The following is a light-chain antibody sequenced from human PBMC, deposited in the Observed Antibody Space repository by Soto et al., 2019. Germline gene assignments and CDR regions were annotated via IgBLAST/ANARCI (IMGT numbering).Light chain of an antibody. V-gene: IGLV1-47*01. J-gene: IGLJ2*01. CDR2: RNN. CDR3: AAWDDSLSGPV. CDR1: SSNIGSNY. Sequence: QSVLTQPPSASGTPGQRVTISCSGSSSNIGSNYVYWYQQLPGTAPKLLIYRNNQRPSGVPDRFSLSKSGTSASLAISGLRSEDEADYYCAAWDDSLSGPVFGGGTQLTVL.